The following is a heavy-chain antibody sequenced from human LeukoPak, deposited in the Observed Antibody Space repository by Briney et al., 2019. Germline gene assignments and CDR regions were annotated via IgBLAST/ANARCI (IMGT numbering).Heavy chain of an antibody. J-gene: IGHJ3*02. CDR2: FDPEDGET. D-gene: IGHD2-21*02. Sequence: ASVKVSCKVSGYTLTELAMHWVRQAPGKGLEWMGGFDPEDGETIYAQNFQGRVTITEDTSTETAYMELKSLRSEDTAVYYCASPKPCGGDCYSGAFDIWGQGTMVTVSS. CDR1: GYTLTELA. CDR3: ASPKPCGGDCYSGAFDI. V-gene: IGHV1-24*01.